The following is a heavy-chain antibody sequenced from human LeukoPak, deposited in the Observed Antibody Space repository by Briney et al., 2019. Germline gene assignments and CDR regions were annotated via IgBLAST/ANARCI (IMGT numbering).Heavy chain of an antibody. CDR1: GFTFSDYY. CDR2: ISSSGSTI. J-gene: IGHJ6*02. D-gene: IGHD3-10*01. CDR3: ARFRVRVRGVTIYYYYGMDV. V-gene: IGHV3-11*01. Sequence: GVSLRLSCAASGFTFSDYYMSWIRQAPGKGLEWVSYISSSGSTIYYADSVKGRFTISRDNAKNSLYLQMNSLRAEDTAVYYCARFRVRVRGVTIYYYYGMDVWGQGTTVTVSS.